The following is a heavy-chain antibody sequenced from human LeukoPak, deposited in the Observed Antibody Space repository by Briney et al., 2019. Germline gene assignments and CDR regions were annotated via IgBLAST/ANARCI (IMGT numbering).Heavy chain of an antibody. CDR3: ARGFSIMITFGGVPAPFDY. Sequence: GASVKVSCKASGYTFTGYYMHWVRQAPGQGLEWMGWINPNGGGTNYAQKFQGWVTMTRDTSISTAYMELSRLRSDDTAVYYCARGFSIMITFGGVPAPFDYWGQGTLVTVSS. V-gene: IGHV1-2*04. CDR2: INPNGGGT. D-gene: IGHD3-16*01. CDR1: GYTFTGYY. J-gene: IGHJ4*02.